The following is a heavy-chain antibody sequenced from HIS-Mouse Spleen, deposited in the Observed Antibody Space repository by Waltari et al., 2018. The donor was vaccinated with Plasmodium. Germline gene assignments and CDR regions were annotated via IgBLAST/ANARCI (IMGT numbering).Heavy chain of an antibody. V-gene: IGHV3-7*01. J-gene: IGHJ2*01. Sequence: EVKLVESGGGLVQPGGSLRLSCAASGFTFSSYWMSWVRQAPGKGLEWVVNIKEDGSEKDYVDSVTGRFTISGDNAKNSLYLQMNSLRAEDTAVYYCASSWYWYFNLWGRVTLVTVSS. D-gene: IGHD6-13*01. CDR2: IKEDGSEK. CDR3: ASSWYWYFNL. CDR1: GFTFSSYW.